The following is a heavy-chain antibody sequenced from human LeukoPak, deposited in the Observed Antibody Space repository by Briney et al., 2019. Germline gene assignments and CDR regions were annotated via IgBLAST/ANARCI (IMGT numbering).Heavy chain of an antibody. V-gene: IGHV3-21*01. CDR2: ISSSSSYI. CDR3: ARDRLPGHTVY. CDR1: GFTFSSYS. J-gene: IGHJ4*02. Sequence: GGSLRLSCAASGFTFSSYSMNWVRQAPGKGLEWASSISSSSSYIYYADSVKGRFTISRDNAKNSLYLQMNSLRAEDTAVYYCARDRLPGHTVYWGQGTLVTVSS. D-gene: IGHD2-2*02.